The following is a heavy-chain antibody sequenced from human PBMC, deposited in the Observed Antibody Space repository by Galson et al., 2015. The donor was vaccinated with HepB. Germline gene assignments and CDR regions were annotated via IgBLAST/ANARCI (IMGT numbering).Heavy chain of an antibody. CDR2: MNPNSGNT. Sequence: SVKVSCKASGYTFTSYDINWVRQATGQGLEWMGWMNPNSGNTGYAQKFQGRVTMTRSTSISTAYMELSSLRSEDTAVYYCARGLLGENSRYYDFWSGYPYYYGMDVWGQGTTVTVSS. CDR3: ARGLLGENSRYYDFWSGYPYYYGMDV. V-gene: IGHV1-8*01. CDR1: GYTFTSYD. J-gene: IGHJ6*02. D-gene: IGHD3-3*01.